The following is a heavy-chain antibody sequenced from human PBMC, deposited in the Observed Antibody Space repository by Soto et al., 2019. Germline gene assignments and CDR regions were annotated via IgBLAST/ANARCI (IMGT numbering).Heavy chain of an antibody. J-gene: IGHJ4*02. Sequence: GGSLRLSCATSGFTVSSSYMSWVRQAPGMGLEWVSVILTGGDTYYADSVKGRFTISRDNDKNSLYLQIYSLRAEDTAVYYCARDVGPGSTDYWGQGTLVTVSS. CDR2: ILTGGDT. CDR3: ARDVGPGSTDY. CDR1: GFTVSSSY. V-gene: IGHV3-53*01.